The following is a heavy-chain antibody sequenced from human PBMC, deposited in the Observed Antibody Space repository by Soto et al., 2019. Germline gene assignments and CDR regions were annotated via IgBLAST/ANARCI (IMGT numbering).Heavy chain of an antibody. V-gene: IGHV4-34*01. CDR2: INQSGST. Sequence: QVHLQQWGAGLLKPSETLSLTCAVYGGSISGYYYSWIRQSPGKGLEWIGEINQSGSTNYNPSLKSRVTVSTDTYKNQFSLKMNSVTAADTSIYYCARARGGSGSYVYWGQGTLVTVSS. CDR3: ARARGGSGSYVY. CDR1: GGSISGYY. D-gene: IGHD1-26*01. J-gene: IGHJ4*02.